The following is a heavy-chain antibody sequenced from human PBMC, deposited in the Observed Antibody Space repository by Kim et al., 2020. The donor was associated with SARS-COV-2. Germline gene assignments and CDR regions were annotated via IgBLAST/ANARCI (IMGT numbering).Heavy chain of an antibody. Sequence: GGSLRLSCAASGFTFSSYAMHWVRQAPGKGLEWVAVISYDGSNKYYADSVKGRLTISRDNSKNTLYLQMNSLRAEDTVVYYCARDGRAPSLYYYYYGMDVWGQGTTVTVSS. V-gene: IGHV3-30*04. CDR3: ARDGRAPSLYYYYYGMDV. CDR1: GFTFSSYA. CDR2: ISYDGSNK. D-gene: IGHD2-15*01. J-gene: IGHJ6*02.